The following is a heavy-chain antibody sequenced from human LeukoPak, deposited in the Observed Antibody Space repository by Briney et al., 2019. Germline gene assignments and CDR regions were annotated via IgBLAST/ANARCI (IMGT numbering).Heavy chain of an antibody. D-gene: IGHD1-7*01. CDR1: GFTFNICA. CDR3: AKDAIPGNSIWDYFAS. V-gene: IGHV3-23*01. Sequence: GSLILSWVSSGFTFNICAMSLVRQAPGEVLWWVSSIGGTDIYYSDSVKGRFTVSRYISKNTRYLQLKTLRAEDSAVYYCAKDAIPGNSIWDYFASWGQGTLVTVSS. J-gene: IGHJ4*02. CDR2: IGGTDI.